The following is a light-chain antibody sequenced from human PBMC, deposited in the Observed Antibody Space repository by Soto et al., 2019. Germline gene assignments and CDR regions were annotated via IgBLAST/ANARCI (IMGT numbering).Light chain of an antibody. CDR1: SSDVGYYNF. J-gene: IGLJ1*01. CDR2: EVS. V-gene: IGLV2-14*01. Sequence: QSALTQPASVSGSPGQSISISGTGTSSDVGYYNFVSWYQQHPGKAPKLMIYEVSNRPSGVSNRFSGSKSGNTASLTISGLQAEDEADYYCASYTNNRGVFGTGTKLTVL. CDR3: ASYTNNRGV.